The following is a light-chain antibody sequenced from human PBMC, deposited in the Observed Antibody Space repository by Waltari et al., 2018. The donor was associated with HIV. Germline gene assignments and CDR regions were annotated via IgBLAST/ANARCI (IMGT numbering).Light chain of an antibody. Sequence: QSVLTQPPSASGTPGQRVTIYCSGRSSNIGSNYVYWYQQLPGTAPNILIYRNNQRPSGFPDRFSGSKSGTSASLAISGLRSEDEADYYCAAWDDSLSGRVFGTGTKVTVL. CDR3: AAWDDSLSGRV. V-gene: IGLV1-47*01. CDR2: RNN. J-gene: IGLJ1*01. CDR1: SSNIGSNY.